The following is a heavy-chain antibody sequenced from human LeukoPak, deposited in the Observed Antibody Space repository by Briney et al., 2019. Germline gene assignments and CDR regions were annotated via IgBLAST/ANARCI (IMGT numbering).Heavy chain of an antibody. J-gene: IGHJ4*02. Sequence: SQTLSLTCTVSGGSISSGDYYWSWIRQPPGKGLEWIGYIYYSGSTNYNPSLKSRVTISVDTSKNQFSLKLSSVTAADTAVYYCARVGNYYDSSGYYYFDYWGQGTLVTVSS. D-gene: IGHD3-22*01. CDR3: ARVGNYYDSSGYYYFDY. CDR1: GGSISSGDYY. V-gene: IGHV4-30-4*08. CDR2: IYYSGST.